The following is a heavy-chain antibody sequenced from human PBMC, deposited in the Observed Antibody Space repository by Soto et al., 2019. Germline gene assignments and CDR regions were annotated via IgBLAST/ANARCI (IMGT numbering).Heavy chain of an antibody. V-gene: IGHV4-39*01. CDR3: ARHGLYGDYSGWFDP. D-gene: IGHD4-17*01. CDR1: GGSISSSSYY. Sequence: QLQLQESGPGLVKPSETLSLTCTVSGGSISSSSYYWGWIRQPPGKGLEWIGSIYYSGSTYYNPSLKSRVTLSVDTSKNQFSLKLSSVTAADTAVYYCARHGLYGDYSGWFDPWGQGTLVTVSS. CDR2: IYYSGST. J-gene: IGHJ5*02.